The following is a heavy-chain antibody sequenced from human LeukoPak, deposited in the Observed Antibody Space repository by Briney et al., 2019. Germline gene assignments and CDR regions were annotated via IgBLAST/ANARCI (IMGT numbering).Heavy chain of an antibody. V-gene: IGHV3-53*01. Sequence: GGSLRLSCAASGFTFSNYAMSWVRQAPGKGLEWVSVIYSGGSTFYADSVKGRFTISRDNSKNTLYLQMNSLRAEDTAVYYCATSGGSNWFFDYWGQGTLVTVSS. CDR3: ATSGGSNWFFDY. CDR2: IYSGGST. J-gene: IGHJ4*02. D-gene: IGHD6-13*01. CDR1: GFTFSNYA.